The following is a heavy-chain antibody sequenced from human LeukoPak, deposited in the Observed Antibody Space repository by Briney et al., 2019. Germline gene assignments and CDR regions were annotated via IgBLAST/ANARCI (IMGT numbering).Heavy chain of an antibody. Sequence: GGSLRLSCAASGFTFSNYWMSWVRQAPGKGLEWVANIKEDGSQTYYVDSVKGRFTISRDNAKNSLYLQMNSLRAEDTAVYYCAKIAAGDLYCSGGSCSYYYMDVWGKGTTVTVSS. V-gene: IGHV3-7*03. D-gene: IGHD2-15*01. CDR3: AKIAAGDLYCSGGSCSYYYMDV. CDR1: GFTFSNYW. J-gene: IGHJ6*03. CDR2: IKEDGSQT.